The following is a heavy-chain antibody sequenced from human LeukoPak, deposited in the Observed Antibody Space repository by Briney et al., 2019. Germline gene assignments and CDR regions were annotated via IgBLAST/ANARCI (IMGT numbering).Heavy chain of an antibody. V-gene: IGHV3-21*01. CDR2: ISSSSSYI. CDR3: AKPYYDFWSGYPGDAFDI. CDR1: GFTFSSYS. Sequence: PGGSLRLSCAASGFTFSSYSMNWVRQAPGKGLEWVSSISSSSSYIYYADSVKGRFTISRDNAKNSLYLQMNSLRAEDTAVYYCAKPYYDFWSGYPGDAFDIWGQGTMVTVSS. D-gene: IGHD3-3*01. J-gene: IGHJ3*02.